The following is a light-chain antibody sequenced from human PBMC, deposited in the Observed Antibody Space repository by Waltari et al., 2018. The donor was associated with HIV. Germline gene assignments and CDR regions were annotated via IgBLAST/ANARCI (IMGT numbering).Light chain of an antibody. CDR3: GTWDSSLRMV. CDR2: NNN. Sequence: QSVLTQPPSASGTPGQRVTISCSGSSSNIGSNTVNWYQQLPGTAPKLLIYNNNQRPSGVPDRFSGSKSGTSASLAISGLQSEDEADYFCGTWDSSLRMVFGGGTKLTVL. CDR1: SSNIGSNT. V-gene: IGLV1-44*01. J-gene: IGLJ2*01.